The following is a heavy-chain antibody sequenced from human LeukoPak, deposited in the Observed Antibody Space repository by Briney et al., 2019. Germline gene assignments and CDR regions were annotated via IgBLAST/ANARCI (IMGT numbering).Heavy chain of an antibody. CDR1: GFSFSSYA. J-gene: IGHJ4*02. V-gene: IGHV3-23*01. CDR3: AREDSNNYGSGCYYNDDC. CDR2: ISGSGGST. D-gene: IGHD3-10*01. Sequence: GGSLRLSCEASGFSFSSYAMSWVRQAPGKGLEWVSAISGSGGSTYYADSVEGRFTISRGNSKNTLYVQMNSMRVEDTAVYYCAREDSNNYGSGCYYNDDCWGQGTLVTVSS.